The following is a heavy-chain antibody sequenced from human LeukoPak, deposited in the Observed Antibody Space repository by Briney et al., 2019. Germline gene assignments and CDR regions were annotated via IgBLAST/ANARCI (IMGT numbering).Heavy chain of an antibody. J-gene: IGHJ4*02. V-gene: IGHV3-48*01. CDR2: ISGSSGII. CDR1: GFTFNTYT. D-gene: IGHD3-22*01. CDR3: ARGSTYYEGSGQVPFDY. Sequence: PGGSLRLSCAASGFTFNTYTMNWVRQAPGKGLEWVSYISGSSGIIDYADSVRGRFTISRDNAKNSLYLQMDSLRAEDTAVYYCARGSTYYEGSGQVPFDYWGQGTLVTVSS.